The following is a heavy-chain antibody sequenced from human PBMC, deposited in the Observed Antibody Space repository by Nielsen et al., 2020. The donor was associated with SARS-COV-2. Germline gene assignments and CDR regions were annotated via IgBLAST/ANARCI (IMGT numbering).Heavy chain of an antibody. CDR1: GFTFSDYY. CDR2: ISDSSSYT. Sequence: GESLKISCAASGFTFSDYYMSWIRQAPGKGLEWVSYISDSSSYTNYAESVKGRFTISRDNAKNSLYLQMNSLRAEDTAVYYCARFYGDGPFDYWGQGTLVTVLS. D-gene: IGHD4-17*01. CDR3: ARFYGDGPFDY. J-gene: IGHJ4*02. V-gene: IGHV3-11*03.